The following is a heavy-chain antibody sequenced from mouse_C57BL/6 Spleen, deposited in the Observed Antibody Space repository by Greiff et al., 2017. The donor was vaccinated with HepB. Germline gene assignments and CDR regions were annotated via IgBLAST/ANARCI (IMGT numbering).Heavy chain of an antibody. D-gene: IGHD2-12*01. J-gene: IGHJ4*01. CDR1: GYTFTSYW. V-gene: IGHV1-64*01. CDR2: IHPNSGST. Sequence: VQLQQPGAELVKPGASVKLSCKASGYTFTSYWMHWVKQRPGQGLEWIGMIHPNSGSTNYNEKFKSKATLTVDKSSSTAYMQLSSLTSEDSAVYFCVCYIYCYDVRGFAMDYWGQGTPVTVSS. CDR3: VCYIYCYDVRGFAMDY.